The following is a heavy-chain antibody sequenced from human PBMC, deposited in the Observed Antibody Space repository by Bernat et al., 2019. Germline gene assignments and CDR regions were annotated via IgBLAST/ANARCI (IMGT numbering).Heavy chain of an antibody. D-gene: IGHD1-1*01. CDR2: INAGSGNT. V-gene: IGHV1-3*01. CDR3: ARALFPLSNFSDP. J-gene: IGHJ5*02. CDR1: GYTFIKYI. Sequence: QVQLVQSGAEVKKPGASVKVSCRASGYTFIKYIIHWVRQAPGQRLEWMGWINAGSGNTKYSRNFQGRVTITRDTSASTTYMELNSLRFEDTAVYYCARALFPLSNFSDPWGQGTLVSVSS.